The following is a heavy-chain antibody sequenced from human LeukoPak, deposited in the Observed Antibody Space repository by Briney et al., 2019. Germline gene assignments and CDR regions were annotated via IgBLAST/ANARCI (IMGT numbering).Heavy chain of an antibody. V-gene: IGHV4-31*03. CDR2: IYHSGSA. J-gene: IGHJ5*02. Sequence: SETLSLTCNVSGDSITSGSYYWSWIRQSPGKGLEWIGYIYHSGSAFYNPSLKSRVTISVDTSENQFSLMLSSVTAADTAVYYCARGRRDYPGGFGELFSRNWFDPWGQGTLVTVSS. CDR3: ARGRRDYPGGFGELFSRNWFDP. D-gene: IGHD3-10*01. CDR1: GDSITSGSYY.